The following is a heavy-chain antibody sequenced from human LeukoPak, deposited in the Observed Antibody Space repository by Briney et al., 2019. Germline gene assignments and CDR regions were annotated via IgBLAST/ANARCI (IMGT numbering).Heavy chain of an antibody. J-gene: IGHJ4*02. CDR3: ALSIVVVPDAILNY. CDR1: GGSFSGYY. Sequence: SETLSFTCAVYGGSFSGYYWSWIRQPPGKGLEWIGEINHSGSTNYNPSLKSRVTISVDTSKNQFSLKLSSVTAADTAVYYCALSIVVVPDAILNYWGQGTLVTVSS. V-gene: IGHV4-34*01. CDR2: INHSGST. D-gene: IGHD2-2*02.